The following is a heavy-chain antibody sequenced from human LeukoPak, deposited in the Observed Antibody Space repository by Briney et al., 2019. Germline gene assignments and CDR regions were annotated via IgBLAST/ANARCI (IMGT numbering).Heavy chain of an antibody. D-gene: IGHD3-3*01. J-gene: IGHJ5*02. V-gene: IGHV3-23*01. CDR1: GFTFSSYA. CDR2: NSGSGGST. CDR3: AKDQDYDFWSGYYGLYNWFDP. Sequence: GGSLRLSCAASGFTFSSYAMSWVRQAPGKGLEWVSANSGSGGSTYYADSVKGRFTISRDNSKNTLYLQMNSLRAEDTAVYYCAKDQDYDFWSGYYGLYNWFDPWGQGTLVTVSS.